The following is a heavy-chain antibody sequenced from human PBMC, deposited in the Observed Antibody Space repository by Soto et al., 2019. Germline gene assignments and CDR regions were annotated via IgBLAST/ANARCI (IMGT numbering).Heavy chain of an antibody. J-gene: IGHJ4*02. CDR1: GFTFSSYA. Sequence: GGSLRLSCAASGFTFSSYAMHWVRQAPGKGLEWVAVISYDGSNKYYADSVKGRFTISRGNSKNTLYLQMNSLRAEDTAVYYCARGRYSYGPFDYWGQGTLVTVSS. CDR3: ARGRYSYGPFDY. V-gene: IGHV3-30-3*01. D-gene: IGHD5-18*01. CDR2: ISYDGSNK.